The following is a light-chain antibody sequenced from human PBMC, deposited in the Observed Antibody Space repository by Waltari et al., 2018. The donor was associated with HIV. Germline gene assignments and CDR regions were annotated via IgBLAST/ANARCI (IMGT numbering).Light chain of an antibody. CDR2: SNN. V-gene: IGLV1-44*01. J-gene: IGLJ3*02. CDR3: AAWDDSLKGV. Sequence: QSVLTQPPSASGTPGQRVTIPCSGSSSNIGSNPVNWYQQLPGTAPKLLMYSNNRRPSGVPDRFSGSKSGTSASLVISGLQSEDEGDYYCAAWDDSLKGVFGGGTKLTVL. CDR1: SSNIGSNP.